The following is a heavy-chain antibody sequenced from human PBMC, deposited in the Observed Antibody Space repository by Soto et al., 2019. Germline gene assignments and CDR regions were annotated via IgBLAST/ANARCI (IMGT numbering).Heavy chain of an antibody. Sequence: SETLSLTCTVSGGSISSGDYYWRWIRQPPGKGLEWIGYIYYSGSTYYNPSLKSRVTISVDTSKNQFSLKLSSVTAADTAVYYCARVFRGSGPYYFDYWGQGTLVTVSS. CDR2: IYYSGST. D-gene: IGHD6-19*01. V-gene: IGHV4-30-4*01. CDR3: ARVFRGSGPYYFDY. J-gene: IGHJ4*02. CDR1: GGSISSGDYY.